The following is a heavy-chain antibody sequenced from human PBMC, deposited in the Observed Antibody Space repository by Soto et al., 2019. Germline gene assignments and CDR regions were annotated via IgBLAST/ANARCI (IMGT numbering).Heavy chain of an antibody. D-gene: IGHD2-2*01. CDR2: FDPEDGET. CDR1: GYTLTELS. J-gene: IGHJ3*02. CDR3: AGGIPPQNAFDI. V-gene: IGHV1-24*01. Sequence: ASVKVSCKVSGYTLTELSMHWVRQAPGKGLEWMGGFDPEDGETIYAQKFQGRVTMTEDTSTDTAYMELSSLISEDTAVYYCAGGIPPQNAFDIWGQGTMVTVSS.